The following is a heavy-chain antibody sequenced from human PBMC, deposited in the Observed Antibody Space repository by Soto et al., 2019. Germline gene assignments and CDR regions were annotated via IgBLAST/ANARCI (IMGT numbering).Heavy chain of an antibody. J-gene: IGHJ4*02. V-gene: IGHV4-61*01. CDR1: GGSVSSGSYY. CDR2: IYYSGST. CDR3: AREDVEYQLNY. Sequence: QVQLQESGPGLVKPSETLSLTCTVSGGSVSSGSYYWSWIRQPPGKGLEWIGYIYYSGSTNYNPSLKRRVTISVATSKNQFSLNLSSVTAADTAVYYRAREDVEYQLNYWGQGTLVTVSS. D-gene: IGHD2-2*01.